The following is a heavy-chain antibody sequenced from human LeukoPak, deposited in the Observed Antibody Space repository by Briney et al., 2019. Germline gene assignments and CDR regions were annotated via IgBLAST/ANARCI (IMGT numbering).Heavy chain of an antibody. V-gene: IGHV4-34*01. CDR3: ARGDYVWGSYRSRPTGAFDI. CDR1: GGSFSGYY. D-gene: IGHD3-16*02. CDR2: INHSGSA. Sequence: SETLSLTCTVSGGSFSGYYCTWIRQPPGKGLEWIGEINHSGSANYNPSLKSRVTISLDTSKNQFSLKLSSVTAADTAVYYCARGDYVWGSYRSRPTGAFDIWGQGTMVTVSS. J-gene: IGHJ3*02.